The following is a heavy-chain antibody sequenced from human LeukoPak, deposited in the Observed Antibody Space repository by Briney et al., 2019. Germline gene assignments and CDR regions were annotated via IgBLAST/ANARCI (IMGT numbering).Heavy chain of an antibody. V-gene: IGHV4-4*02. J-gene: IGHJ4*02. D-gene: IGHD2-15*01. CDR1: GGSISSTNW. Sequence: PSETLSLTCGVSGGSISSTNWWSWVRQPPGQGLEWIGEISLSGVTNYNPSLKSRVTISVDTSKNQFSLKLSSVTAADTAVYYCARDRGPDCSGGSCWDYWGQGTQVTVSS. CDR2: ISLSGVT. CDR3: ARDRGPDCSGGSCWDY.